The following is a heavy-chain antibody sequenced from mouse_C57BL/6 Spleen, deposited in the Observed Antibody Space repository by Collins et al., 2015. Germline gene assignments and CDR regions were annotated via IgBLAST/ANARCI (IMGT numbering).Heavy chain of an antibody. V-gene: IGHV1-15*01. J-gene: IGHJ4*01. CDR3: TKTYGFYAMDY. CDR1: LHIPDYK. Sequence: QVQLQQSGAGAGXAGAFSDAVLQGFGLHIPDYKIHWVRQTPVHGLDWIGAFDPETGGSAYNQKFKGKAILTADKSSSTAYMELRSLTSEDSAVYYCTKTYGFYAMDYWGQGTSVTVSS. D-gene: IGHD2-2*01. CDR2: FDPETGGS.